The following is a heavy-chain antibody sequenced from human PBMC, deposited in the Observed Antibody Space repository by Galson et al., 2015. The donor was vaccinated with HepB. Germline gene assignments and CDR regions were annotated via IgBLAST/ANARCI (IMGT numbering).Heavy chain of an antibody. Sequence: CAISGDSVSSNTAVWNWIRQSPSRGLEWLGRTYFRSKWGNDYAISVKSRITINPDTTKNQVSLQLNSVTPEDTAVYYCTRGSIRGVVDSWGQWGQGTLVTVSS. J-gene: IGHJ4*02. CDR2: TYFRSKWGN. CDR3: TRGSIRGVVDSWGQ. D-gene: IGHD3-3*01. V-gene: IGHV6-1*01. CDR1: GDSVSSNTAV.